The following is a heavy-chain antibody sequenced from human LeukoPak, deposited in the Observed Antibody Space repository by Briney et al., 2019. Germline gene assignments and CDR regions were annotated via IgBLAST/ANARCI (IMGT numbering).Heavy chain of an antibody. Sequence: PGGSLRLSCAASGFTFSIYAMSWVRQAPGKGLEWVSTISGSGGGGSTYYADSVKGRFTISRDNSKNTLYLQMNSLRADDTAVYYCAREGWTTIMVVIIKGLDYWGQGTLVTVSS. CDR3: AREGWTTIMVVIIKGLDY. D-gene: IGHD3-22*01. V-gene: IGHV3-23*01. CDR2: ISGSGGGGST. J-gene: IGHJ4*02. CDR1: GFTFSIYA.